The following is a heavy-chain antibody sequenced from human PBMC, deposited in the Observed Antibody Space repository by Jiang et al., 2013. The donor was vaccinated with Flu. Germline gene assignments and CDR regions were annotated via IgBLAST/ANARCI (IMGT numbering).Heavy chain of an antibody. V-gene: IGHV3-9*01. Sequence: GLVQPGRSLRLSCAASGFTFDDYAMHWVRQAPGKGLEWVSGISWNSGSIGYADSVKGRFTISRDNAKNSLYLQMNSLRAEDTALYYCAKDMTRTILRAFDIWGQGTMVTVSS. J-gene: IGHJ3*02. CDR3: AKDMTRTILRAFDI. CDR2: ISWNSGSI. D-gene: IGHD3-3*01. CDR1: GFTFDDYA.